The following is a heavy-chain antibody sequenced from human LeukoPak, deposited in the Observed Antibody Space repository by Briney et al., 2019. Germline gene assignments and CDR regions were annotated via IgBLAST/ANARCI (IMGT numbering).Heavy chain of an antibody. D-gene: IGHD3-22*01. CDR2: ISYDGSNK. V-gene: IGHV3-30*03. J-gene: IGHJ4*02. CDR3: ARTYYYDSSGLGYFDY. CDR1: GFTFSSYG. Sequence: PGRSLRLSCEASGFTFSSYGMHWVRQAPGKGLEWVAVISYDGSNKYYADSVKGRFTISRDNSKNTLYLQMNSLRAEDTAVYYCARTYYYDSSGLGYFDYWGQGTLVTVSS.